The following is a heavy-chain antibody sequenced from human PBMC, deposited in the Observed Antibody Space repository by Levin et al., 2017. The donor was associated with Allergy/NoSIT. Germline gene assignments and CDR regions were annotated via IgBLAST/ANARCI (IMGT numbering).Heavy chain of an antibody. CDR3: ARELYAAHWFDP. CDR1: GYTFTSYD. J-gene: IGHJ5*02. Sequence: VASVKVSCKASGYTFTSYDINWVRQATGQGLEWMGWMNPNSGNTGYAQKFQGRVTMTRNTSISTAYMELSSLRSEDTAVYYCARELYAAHWFDPWGQGTLVTVSS. CDR2: MNPNSGNT. D-gene: IGHD2-8*01. V-gene: IGHV1-8*01.